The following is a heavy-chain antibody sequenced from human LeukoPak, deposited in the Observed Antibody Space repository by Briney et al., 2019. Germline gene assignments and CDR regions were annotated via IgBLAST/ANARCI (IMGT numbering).Heavy chain of an antibody. CDR1: GFTFSSYA. Sequence: GGSLRLSCAASGFTFSSYAMSWVRQAPGKGLEWVPAISGSGGSTYYADSVKGRFTISRDNSKNTLYLQMNSLRAEDTAVYYCARDYGDYKFDYWGQGTLVTVSS. D-gene: IGHD4-17*01. CDR2: ISGSGGST. J-gene: IGHJ4*02. V-gene: IGHV3-23*01. CDR3: ARDYGDYKFDY.